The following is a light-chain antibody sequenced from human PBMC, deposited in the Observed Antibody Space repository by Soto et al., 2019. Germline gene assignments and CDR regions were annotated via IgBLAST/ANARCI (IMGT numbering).Light chain of an antibody. CDR3: QTWGTGIVV. Sequence: QPVLTQSPSASASLGDSVKLTCTLSSGHNSYAIAWHQQQSEKGPRYLMKLNSDGSHSKGDGIPDRFSGSSSGAERYLTSSSLQSEDEADYYCQTWGTGIVVFGGGTKVTVL. V-gene: IGLV4-69*01. CDR1: SGHNSYA. CDR2: LNSDGSH. J-gene: IGLJ2*01.